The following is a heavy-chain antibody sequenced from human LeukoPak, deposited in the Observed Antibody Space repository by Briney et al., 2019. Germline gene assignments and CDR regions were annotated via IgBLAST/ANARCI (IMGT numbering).Heavy chain of an antibody. CDR1: GFSFSSYW. V-gene: IGHV3-7*03. D-gene: IGHD3-3*01. J-gene: IGHJ4*02. Sequence: GGSLRLSCAASGFSFSSYWMHWVRQAPGKGLEWVANIKQDGSDKYYVDSVKGRFTISRDNAKNSLYLQMNSLRAEDTAVYYCARDRRFFGVVIRSLDYWGQGTLVTVSS. CDR2: IKQDGSDK. CDR3: ARDRRFFGVVIRSLDY.